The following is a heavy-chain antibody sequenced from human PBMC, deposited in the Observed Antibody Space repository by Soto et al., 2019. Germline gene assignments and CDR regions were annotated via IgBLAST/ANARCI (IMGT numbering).Heavy chain of an antibody. D-gene: IGHD3-16*01. Sequence: QVQLVQSGAEMRKPGSLLRVSCKASGGTFSDYAFSWVRQAPGQGLEWMGGIVPRFGSPNYAQKFGGRVTITADTSSSTVYMAPSSLRFDDTAVYFCARDRIQLRLGKYSFNGMDVWGQGTTIIVSS. CDR3: ARDRIQLRLGKYSFNGMDV. CDR1: GGTFSDYA. J-gene: IGHJ6*02. CDR2: IVPRFGSP. V-gene: IGHV1-69*06.